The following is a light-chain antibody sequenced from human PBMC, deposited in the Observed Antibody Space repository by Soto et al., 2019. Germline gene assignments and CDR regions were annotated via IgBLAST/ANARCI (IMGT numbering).Light chain of an antibody. J-gene: IGKJ1*01. Sequence: DIQMTQSPSTLSASVGDRVTITCRASQSISSWLAWYQQKPGRAPKLLIYKASSLETGVPSRFSGSGSGTEFTLIISSLQPDDFAIYYCQQYGSSSALTFGQGTKVEIK. V-gene: IGKV1-5*03. CDR1: QSISSW. CDR3: QQYGSSSALT. CDR2: KAS.